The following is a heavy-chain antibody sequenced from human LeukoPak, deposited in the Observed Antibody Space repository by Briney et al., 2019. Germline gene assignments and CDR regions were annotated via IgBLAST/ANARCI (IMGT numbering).Heavy chain of an antibody. D-gene: IGHD3-10*01. J-gene: IGHJ4*02. V-gene: IGHV3-30-3*01. CDR1: GFTFSSYA. CDR2: ISYDGSNK. Sequence: GGSLRLSCAASGFTFSSYAMHWVRQAPGKGLEWVAVISYDGSNKYYADSVKGRFTISRDNSKNTLYLQMNSLRAEDTAVYYCARRSYYGSGTVLEPHFDYWGQGTLVTVSS. CDR3: ARRSYYGSGTVLEPHFDY.